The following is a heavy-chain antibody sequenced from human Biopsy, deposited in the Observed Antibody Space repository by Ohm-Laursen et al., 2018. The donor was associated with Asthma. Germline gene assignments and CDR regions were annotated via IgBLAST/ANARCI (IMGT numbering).Heavy chain of an antibody. V-gene: IGHV3-30-3*02. J-gene: IGHJ4*02. CDR2: GGSYYDGGLK. CDR1: GFTFRSYA. CDR3: AKRRGYYDSSGKGDETFDY. D-gene: IGHD3-22*01. Sequence: SLRLSCAASGFTFRSYAMHWVRQAPGKGLEWVAVGGSYYDGGLKYYADSVKGRFTISRDNSKNTLYLQMNSLRAEDTAVYYCAKRRGYYDSSGKGDETFDYWGQGTLVTVSS.